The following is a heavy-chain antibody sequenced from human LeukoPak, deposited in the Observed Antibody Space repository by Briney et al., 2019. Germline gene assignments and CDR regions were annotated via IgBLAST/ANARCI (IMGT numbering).Heavy chain of an antibody. J-gene: IGHJ3*02. CDR2: INHSGST. Sequence: SETLSLTCAVYGGSFSGYYWSWIRQPPGKGLEWIGEINHSGSTNYNPSLKSRVTISVDTSKNQFSLKLSSVTAADTAVYYCARSMTIATFDIWGQGTMVTVSS. CDR3: ARSMTIATFDI. V-gene: IGHV4-34*01. CDR1: GGSFSGYY. D-gene: IGHD3-3*01.